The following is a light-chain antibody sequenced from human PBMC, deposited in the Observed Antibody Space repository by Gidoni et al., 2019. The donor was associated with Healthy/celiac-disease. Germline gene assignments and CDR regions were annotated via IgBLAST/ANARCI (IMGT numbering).Light chain of an antibody. J-gene: IGKJ2*01. V-gene: IGKV1-39*01. CDR2: AAS. CDR1: QSISSY. CDR3: QQSYSTPYT. Sequence: DIQITQSPSSLSASVGDRVTITCRASQSISSYLNWYQQKPGKAPKLLIYAASSVQSGVPSRFSGSGSGTDFTLTISSLQPEDFATYHCQQSYSTPYTFGQGTRLKIK.